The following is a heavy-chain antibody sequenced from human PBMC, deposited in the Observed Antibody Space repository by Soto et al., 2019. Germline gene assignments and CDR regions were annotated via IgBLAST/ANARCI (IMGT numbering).Heavy chain of an antibody. CDR3: AADGYIVVGSVYYYGMDV. V-gene: IGHV1-69*13. CDR2: IIPIFGTA. D-gene: IGHD2-15*01. J-gene: IGHJ6*02. Sequence: GASVKVSCKASGGTFSRYAISWVRQAPGQGLEWMGGIIPIFGTANYAQKFQGRVTITADESTSTAYMELSSLRSEDTAVYYCAADGYIVVGSVYYYGMDVWGQGTTVTVSS. CDR1: GGTFSRYA.